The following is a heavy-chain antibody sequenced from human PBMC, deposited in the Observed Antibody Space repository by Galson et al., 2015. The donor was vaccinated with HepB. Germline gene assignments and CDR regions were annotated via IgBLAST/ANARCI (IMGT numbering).Heavy chain of an antibody. CDR3: VRRRKYSHDSDNNDRPPLGFDH. CDR2: IYPSGST. CDR1: GFTFSGSA. Sequence: LRLSCAASGFTFSGSAMHWIRQPAGKGLEWIGRIYPSGSTNYNPSLKSRVTMSLDTSKDQFFLQLTSATAADTAVYFCVRRRKYSHDSDNNDRPPLGFDHWGHGTLVTVSS. J-gene: IGHJ4*01. V-gene: IGHV4-4*07. D-gene: IGHD3-22*01.